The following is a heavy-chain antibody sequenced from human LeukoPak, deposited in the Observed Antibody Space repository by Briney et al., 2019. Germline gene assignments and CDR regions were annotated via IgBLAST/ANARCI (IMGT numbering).Heavy chain of an antibody. Sequence: SVKVSCKASGGTFSSYAISWVRQAPGQGLEWMGGIIPIFGTANYAQKFQGRVTITADESTSTAYMELSSLRSEDTAVYYCARDYYDSSGYYYYYYGMDVWGQGTTVTVSS. D-gene: IGHD3-22*01. CDR3: ARDYYDSSGYYYYYYGMDV. V-gene: IGHV1-69*13. CDR2: IIPIFGTA. CDR1: GGTFSSYA. J-gene: IGHJ6*02.